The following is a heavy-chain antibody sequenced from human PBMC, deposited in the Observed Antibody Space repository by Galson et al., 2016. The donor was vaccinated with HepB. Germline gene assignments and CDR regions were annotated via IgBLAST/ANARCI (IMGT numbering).Heavy chain of an antibody. V-gene: IGHV5-51*01. J-gene: IGHJ4*02. D-gene: IGHD4-17*01. CDR2: IYPGDSHV. CDR3: ARAPPFYGDASLGLGPSEY. Sequence: QSGSEVKKPGESLKISCKGSGYSFNTYWIAWVRRMPGKGLEWMGIIYPGDSHVRYSPSFQGQVTISADKSISAAYLQWSSLKASDTAMYYCARAPPFYGDASLGLGPSEYWGQGTLVTVS. CDR1: GYSFNTYW.